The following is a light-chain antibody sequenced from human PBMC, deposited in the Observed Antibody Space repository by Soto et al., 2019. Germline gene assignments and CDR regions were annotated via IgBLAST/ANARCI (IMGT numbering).Light chain of an antibody. Sequence: EIVLTQSPGTLSLSQGERATLSCRASQSVSSGFLAWYQQKPGQAPSLLIYGASSRATGIPDRFSGSGAGTAFNITISRREPVYLAVYYYHQYGSSPRTFGKGTKVEIK. CDR1: QSVSSGF. CDR3: HQYGSSPRT. CDR2: GAS. V-gene: IGKV3-20*01. J-gene: IGKJ1*01.